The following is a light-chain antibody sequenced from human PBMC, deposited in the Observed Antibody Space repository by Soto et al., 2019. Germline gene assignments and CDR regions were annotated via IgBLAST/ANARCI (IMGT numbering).Light chain of an antibody. Sequence: EIVLTQSPGTLSLSPGEGATLSCRASQSISSYSLAWYQQKPGQAPRLLIYGASSRATGIPDRFSGSGSGTDFTLTISRLEPEDFAVYYCQQYGSSPPWTFGQGTKVDIK. V-gene: IGKV3-20*01. J-gene: IGKJ1*01. CDR2: GAS. CDR3: QQYGSSPPWT. CDR1: QSISSYS.